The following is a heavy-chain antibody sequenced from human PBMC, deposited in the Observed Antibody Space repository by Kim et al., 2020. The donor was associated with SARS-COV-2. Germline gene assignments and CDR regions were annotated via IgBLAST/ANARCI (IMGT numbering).Heavy chain of an antibody. V-gene: IGHV4-34*01. D-gene: IGHD3-22*01. J-gene: IGHJ4*02. CDR3: ARGRYYYDSSGYYPPDY. CDR1: GGSFSGYY. Sequence: SETLSLTCAVYGGSFSGYYWSWIRQPPGKGLEWIGEINHSGSTNYNPSLKSRVTISVDTSKNQFSLKLSSVTAADTAVYYCARGRYYYDSSGYYPPDYWGQGTLVTVSS. CDR2: INHSGST.